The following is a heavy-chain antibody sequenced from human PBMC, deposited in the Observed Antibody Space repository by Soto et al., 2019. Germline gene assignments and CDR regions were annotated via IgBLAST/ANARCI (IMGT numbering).Heavy chain of an antibody. CDR1: GFTFDDYA. CDR3: AKDMWFGELILSAAFDI. CDR2: ISWNSGSI. D-gene: IGHD3-10*01. V-gene: IGHV3-9*01. Sequence: EVQLVESGGGLVQPGRSLRLSCAASGFTFDDYAMHWVRQAPGKGLEWVSGISWNSGSIGYADSVKGRFTISRDNAKNSLYLQMNSLRAEDTALYYCAKDMWFGELILSAAFDIWGQGTMVTVSS. J-gene: IGHJ3*02.